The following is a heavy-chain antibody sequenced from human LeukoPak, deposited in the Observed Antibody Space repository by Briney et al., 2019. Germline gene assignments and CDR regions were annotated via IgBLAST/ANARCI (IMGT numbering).Heavy chain of an antibody. CDR2: INHSGTT. CDR1: GGSFSRYF. Sequence: SETLFLTCAGYGGSFSRYFWTWIRQTPGKGLEWIGEINHSGTTNYNPSLKSRVTMSVDTSKDQFSLKLMSVTAADTGVYYCARRRKVVRAGFDYWGQGTRVTVSS. V-gene: IGHV4-34*01. CDR3: ARRRKVVRAGFDY. D-gene: IGHD2-21*01. J-gene: IGHJ4*02.